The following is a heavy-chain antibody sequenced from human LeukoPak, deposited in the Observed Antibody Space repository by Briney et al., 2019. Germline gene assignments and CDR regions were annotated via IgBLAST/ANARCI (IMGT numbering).Heavy chain of an antibody. CDR3: ARRQRGINTAMVSRVYYFDY. D-gene: IGHD5-18*01. V-gene: IGHV5-51*01. Sequence: GESLKISCKGSGYSFTSYWIGWVRQMPGKGLEWMGIIYPGDSDTRYSPSFQGQVTISADKSISTAYLQWSSLKASDTAMYYCARRQRGINTAMVSRVYYFDYWGQGTLVTVSS. J-gene: IGHJ4*02. CDR2: IYPGDSDT. CDR1: GYSFTSYW.